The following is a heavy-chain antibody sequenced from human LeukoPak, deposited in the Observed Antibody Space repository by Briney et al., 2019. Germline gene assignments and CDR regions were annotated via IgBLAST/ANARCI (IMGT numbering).Heavy chain of an antibody. J-gene: IGHJ4*02. V-gene: IGHV3-23*01. CDR2: ISGSGGST. Sequence: PGGSLRLSCAASGFTFSDYYMSWVRQAPGKGLEWVSAISGSGGSTYYADSVKGRFTISRDNSKNTLYLQMNSLRAEDTAVYYCAKDLNIAADSLDYFDYWGQGTLVTVSS. D-gene: IGHD6-13*01. CDR1: GFTFSDYY. CDR3: AKDLNIAADSLDYFDY.